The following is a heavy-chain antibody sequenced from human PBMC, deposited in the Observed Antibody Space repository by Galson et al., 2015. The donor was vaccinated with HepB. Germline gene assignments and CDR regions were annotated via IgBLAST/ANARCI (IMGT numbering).Heavy chain of an antibody. D-gene: IGHD4-11*01. V-gene: IGHV3-30*09. CDR1: GFTFSSYA. CDR2: ISYDGSNK. CDR3: ARKPYSNYVLYYYYYYMDV. Sequence: SLRLSGAASGFTFSSYAMHWVRQAPGKGLEWVAVISYDGSNKYYADSVKGRFAISRDNSKNTLYLQMNSLRAEDTAVYYCARKPYSNYVLYYYYYYMDVWGKGTTVTVSS. J-gene: IGHJ6*03.